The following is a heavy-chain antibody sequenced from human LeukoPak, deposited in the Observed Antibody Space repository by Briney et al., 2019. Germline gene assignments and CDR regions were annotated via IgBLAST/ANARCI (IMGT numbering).Heavy chain of an antibody. D-gene: IGHD3-10*01. V-gene: IGHV1-2*02. CDR2: INPNSGGT. CDR1: GYTFTGYY. CDR3: ARVGGFGESSEFDY. Sequence: ASVKVSCKASGYTFTGYYMHWVRQAPGQGLEWMGWINPNSGGTYYAQKFQGRVTMTSDTSISTAYMELSRLRSDDTAVYYCARVGGFGESSEFDYWGQGTLVTVSS. J-gene: IGHJ4*02.